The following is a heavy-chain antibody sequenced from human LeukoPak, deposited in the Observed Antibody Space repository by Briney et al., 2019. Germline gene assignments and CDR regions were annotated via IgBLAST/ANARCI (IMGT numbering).Heavy chain of an antibody. CDR3: ARHSIVVVTAALFDP. Sequence: PSETLSLTCTVSGGSISSSSYYWGWIRQPPGNGLEWIGSIYYSGSTYYNPSLKSPVTISVDTSKNQFSLKLSSVTAADTAVYYCARHSIVVVTAALFDPWGQGTLVTVSS. CDR1: GGSISSSSYY. J-gene: IGHJ5*02. D-gene: IGHD2-21*02. V-gene: IGHV4-39*01. CDR2: IYYSGST.